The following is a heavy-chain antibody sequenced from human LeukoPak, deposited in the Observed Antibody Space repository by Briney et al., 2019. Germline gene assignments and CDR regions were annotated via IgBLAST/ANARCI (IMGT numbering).Heavy chain of an antibody. CDR3: ARTGPRGVDY. V-gene: IGHV4-34*01. CDR1: GGSFSGYY. D-gene: IGHD3-10*01. J-gene: IGHJ4*02. Sequence: ASETLSLTSAVYGGSFSGYYWSWIRQPPGKGLEWIGEINHSGSTNYNPSLKSRVTISVDTSKNQFSLKLSSVTAADTAVYYCARTGPRGVDYWGQGTLVTVSS. CDR2: INHSGST.